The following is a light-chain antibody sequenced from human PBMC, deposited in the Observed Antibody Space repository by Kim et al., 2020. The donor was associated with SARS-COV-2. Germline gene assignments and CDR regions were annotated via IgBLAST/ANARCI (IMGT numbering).Light chain of an antibody. V-gene: IGKV3-20*01. CDR3: QQYGSSPMYT. CDR2: GAS. Sequence: EIVLTQSPGTLSLSPRERATLSCRASQSVSSSYLAWYQQKPGQAPRLLIYGASSRATGIPDRFSGSGSGTDFTRTISRLEPEDFAVYYCQQYGSSPMYTFGQGPKLEI. CDR1: QSVSSSY. J-gene: IGKJ2*01.